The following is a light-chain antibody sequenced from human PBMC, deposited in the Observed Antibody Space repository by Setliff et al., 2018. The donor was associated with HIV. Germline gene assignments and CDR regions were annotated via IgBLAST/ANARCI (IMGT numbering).Light chain of an antibody. CDR1: SSDVGGYNY. Sequence: QSVLAQPASVSGSPGQSITISCTGTSSDVGGYNYVSWYQQHPGKAPKLRIYDVSNRPSGVSNRFSGSKSGNTASLTISGLQAGDEADYYCSSYTGTSTLFVFGTGTKVTVL. CDR3: SSYTGTSTLFV. CDR2: DVS. V-gene: IGLV2-14*03. J-gene: IGLJ1*01.